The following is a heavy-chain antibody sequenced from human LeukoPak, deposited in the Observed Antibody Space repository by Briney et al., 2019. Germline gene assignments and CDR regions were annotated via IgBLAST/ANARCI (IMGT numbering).Heavy chain of an antibody. CDR1: GGSISSSSYY. CDR2: ISYDGSNK. J-gene: IGHJ4*02. D-gene: IGHD3-22*01. Sequence: LSLTCTVSGGSISSSSYYWGWVRQAPGKGLEWVAVISYDGSNKYYADSVKGRFTISRDNSKNTLYLQMNSLRAEDTAVYYCARGPLDGSRLLPSIDYWGQGTLVTVSS. CDR3: ARGPLDGSRLLPSIDY. V-gene: IGHV3-30-3*01.